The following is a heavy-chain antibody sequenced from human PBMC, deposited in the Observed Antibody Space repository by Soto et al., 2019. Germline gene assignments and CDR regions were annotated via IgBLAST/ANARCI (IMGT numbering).Heavy chain of an antibody. Sequence: GGSLRLSCAASGFTVSSNYMSWVRQAPGKGLEWVSVIYSGGSTYYADSVKGRFTISRDNSKNTLYLQMNSLRAEDTAVYYCARDKGYYLWGYWGQGNLVTVSS. J-gene: IGHJ4*02. V-gene: IGHV3-53*01. CDR3: ARDKGYYLWGY. D-gene: IGHD3-3*01. CDR2: IYSGGST. CDR1: GFTVSSNY.